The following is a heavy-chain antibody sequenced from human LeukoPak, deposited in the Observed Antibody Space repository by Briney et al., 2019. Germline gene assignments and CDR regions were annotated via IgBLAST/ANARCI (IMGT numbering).Heavy chain of an antibody. D-gene: IGHD5/OR15-5a*01. J-gene: IGHJ3*02. Sequence: PGGSLRLSCAASGFTFSSYSMNWVRQAPGKGLEWVSSISSSSSYIYYADSVKGRFTISRDNAKNSLYLQVNSLRAEDTAVYYCARGSSSTGAFDIWGQGTMVTVSS. CDR3: ARGSSSTGAFDI. CDR2: ISSSSSYI. CDR1: GFTFSSYS. V-gene: IGHV3-21*06.